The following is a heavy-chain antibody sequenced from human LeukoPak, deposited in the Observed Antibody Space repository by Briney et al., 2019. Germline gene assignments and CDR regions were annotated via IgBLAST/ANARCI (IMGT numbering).Heavy chain of an antibody. CDR1: GGSFSGYY. CDR2: INHSGST. D-gene: IGHD5-24*01. V-gene: IGHV4-34*01. Sequence: SETLSLTCAVYGGSFSGYYWSWIRQPPGKGLEWIGEINHSGSTNYNPSLKSRVTISVDTSKNQFPLKLSSVTAADTAVYYCARGSRGVATINWGQGTLVTVSS. J-gene: IGHJ4*02. CDR3: ARGSRGVATIN.